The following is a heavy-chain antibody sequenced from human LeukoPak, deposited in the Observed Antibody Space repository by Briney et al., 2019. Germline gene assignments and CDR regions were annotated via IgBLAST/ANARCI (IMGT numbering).Heavy chain of an antibody. D-gene: IGHD2-2*02. CDR1: GGSISSGGYY. CDR2: IYYSGST. CDR3: ARGQLLPAAIGY. Sequence: PSETLSLTCTVSGGSISSGGYYWSWIRQRPGKGLEWIGYIYYSGSTYYNPSLKSRVTISVDTSKNQFSLKLSSVTAADTAVYYCARGQLLPAAIGYWGQGTLVTVSS. J-gene: IGHJ4*02. V-gene: IGHV4-31*03.